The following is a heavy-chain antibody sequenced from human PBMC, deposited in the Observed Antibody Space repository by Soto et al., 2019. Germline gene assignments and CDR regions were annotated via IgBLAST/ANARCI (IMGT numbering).Heavy chain of an antibody. D-gene: IGHD3-22*01. CDR2: ISYDGSNK. CDR1: GFTFSSYA. CDR3: ARDHSSGSHDY. J-gene: IGHJ4*02. V-gene: IGHV3-30-3*01. Sequence: GGSLRLPCAASGFTFSSYAMHWIRQAPGKGLEWVAVISYDGSNKYDADSVKGRFTISRDNSKNTLYLQMNSLRAEDTAVYYCARDHSSGSHDYWGQGTLVTVSS.